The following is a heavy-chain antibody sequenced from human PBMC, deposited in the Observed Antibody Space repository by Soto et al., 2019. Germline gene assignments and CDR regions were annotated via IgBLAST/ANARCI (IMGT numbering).Heavy chain of an antibody. J-gene: IGHJ6*02. Sequence: PGGALRLSCAASGFTFCSYGMHWVRQAPGKGLEWVAVIWYDGSNKYYADSVKGRFTISRDNSKNTLYLQMNSLRAEDTAVYYCARDRGGMDVWGQGTTVTVSS. CDR2: IWYDGSNK. V-gene: IGHV3-33*01. D-gene: IGHD3-10*01. CDR1: GFTFCSYG. CDR3: ARDRGGMDV.